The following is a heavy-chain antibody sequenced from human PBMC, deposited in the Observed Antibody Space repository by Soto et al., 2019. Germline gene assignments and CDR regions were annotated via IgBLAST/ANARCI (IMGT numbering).Heavy chain of an antibody. CDR1: GFTLDDYT. V-gene: IGHV3-9*01. CDR3: AKDRAVVVPVSTSYFHYYGLDV. CDR2: VGWNGGDI. J-gene: IGHJ6*02. Sequence: GGSLRLSCAASGFTLDDYTMHWVRQAPGKGLEWVSGVGWNGGDIVYADSVKGRFTVSRDNTKNSLYLEVNSLRAEDTAIYYCAKDRAVVVPVSTSYFHYYGLDVWGQGTTVTVSS. D-gene: IGHD2-2*01.